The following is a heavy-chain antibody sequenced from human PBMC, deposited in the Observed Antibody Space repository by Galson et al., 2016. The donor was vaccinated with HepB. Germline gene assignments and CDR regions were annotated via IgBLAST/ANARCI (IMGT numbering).Heavy chain of an antibody. V-gene: IGHV3-21*01. CDR3: ARAHTADYGDDLWFYKAMGV. J-gene: IGHJ6*04. CDR2: ISSTTTYI. CDR1: GFTFSTYS. Sequence: SLRLSCAASGFTFSTYSMNWVRQAPGKGLEWVSSISSTTTYISYADSVKGRFTISRDNAKHSLFLQMNSLRAEDTAVYYCARAHTADYGDDLWFYKAMGVWGKGTTVTVSS. D-gene: IGHD4-17*01.